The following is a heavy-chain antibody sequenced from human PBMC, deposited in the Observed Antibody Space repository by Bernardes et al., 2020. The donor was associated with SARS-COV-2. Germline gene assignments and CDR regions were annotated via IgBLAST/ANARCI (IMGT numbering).Heavy chain of an antibody. V-gene: IGHV5-10-1*01. Sequence: GESLKISCKGSGYSFTSYWISWVRQMPGKGLEWMGRIDPSDSYTNYSPSFQGHVTISADKSISTAYLQWSSLKASDTAMYYCARLRSSSPPLYWYYGMDVWGQGTTVTVSS. CDR3: ARLRSSSPPLYWYYGMDV. CDR2: IDPSDSYT. D-gene: IGHD6-6*01. J-gene: IGHJ6*02. CDR1: GYSFTSYW.